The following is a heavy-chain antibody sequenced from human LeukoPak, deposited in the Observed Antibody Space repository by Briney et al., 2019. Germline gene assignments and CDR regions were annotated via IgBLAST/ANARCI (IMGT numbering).Heavy chain of an antibody. D-gene: IGHD1-26*01. J-gene: IGHJ4*02. CDR3: ARDVGATLTIDY. CDR1: GFTFSSYS. CDR2: ISSSSSTI. Sequence: PGGSLRLSCAASGFTFSSYSMNWVRQAPGKGLEWVSYISSSSSTIYDADSVKGRFTISRDNAKNSLYLQLNSLSAEDTAVYYCARDVGATLTIDYWGQGTLLTVPS. V-gene: IGHV3-48*01.